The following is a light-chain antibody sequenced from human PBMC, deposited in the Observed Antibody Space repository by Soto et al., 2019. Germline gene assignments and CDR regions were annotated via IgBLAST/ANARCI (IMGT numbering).Light chain of an antibody. J-gene: IGKJ5*01. Sequence: EILLTQSPATLSVSPGERATLSCRASQSVSRNLAWYQHKPGQAPRLLIYGASTRATGIPAGFSGSGSGTKIIRTTISLQSDDFAAYYCQQYNNWPPLTCGRGTRLEIK. V-gene: IGKV3-15*01. CDR3: QQYNNWPPLT. CDR2: GAS. CDR1: QSVSRN.